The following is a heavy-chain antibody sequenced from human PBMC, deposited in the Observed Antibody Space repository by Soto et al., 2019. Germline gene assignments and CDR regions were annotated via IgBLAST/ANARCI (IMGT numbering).Heavy chain of an antibody. Sequence: QVQLQESGPGLVKPSQTLSLTCTVSGGSISSGDYYWSWSPQHPGKGLEWIGYIYYSGSTYYNPSLKSRVTISVDPSKNQFSLKLSSVTAADTAVYYCARWWSGSRQGFDPWGQGTLVTVSS. CDR3: ARWWSGSRQGFDP. CDR2: IYYSGST. V-gene: IGHV4-31*03. J-gene: IGHJ5*02. D-gene: IGHD3-3*01. CDR1: GGSISSGDYY.